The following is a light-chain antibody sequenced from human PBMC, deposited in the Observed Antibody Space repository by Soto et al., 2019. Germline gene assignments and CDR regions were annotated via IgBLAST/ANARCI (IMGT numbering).Light chain of an antibody. CDR2: DAS. J-gene: IGKJ4*01. Sequence: EIVLTQSPATLSLSPGERATLSCRASQSVNIYLAWYQQKPGQAPRLLIYDASNRATGIPARFSGSGSGTDFTLTISSREPEDIAVYYCQQRSNWRVTFGGGTKGEIK. V-gene: IGKV3-11*01. CDR3: QQRSNWRVT. CDR1: QSVNIY.